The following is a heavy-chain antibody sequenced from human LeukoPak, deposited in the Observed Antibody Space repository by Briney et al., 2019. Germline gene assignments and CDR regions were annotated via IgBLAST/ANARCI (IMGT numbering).Heavy chain of an antibody. V-gene: IGHV4-61*01. CDR3: ARSGTYGGFDY. D-gene: IGHD1-26*01. J-gene: IGHJ4*02. CDR1: GFSISSGYY. CDR2: IFYSGTT. Sequence: SETLSLTCIVSGFSISSGYYWGWIRQPPGKGLECIGYIFYSGTTNYNPSLKSRVTISVDTSKNQFTLKLSSVTAADTAVYYCARSGTYGGFDYWGQGTLVTVSS.